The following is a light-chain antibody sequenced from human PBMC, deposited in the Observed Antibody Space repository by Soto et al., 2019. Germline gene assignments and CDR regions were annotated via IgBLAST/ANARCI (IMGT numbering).Light chain of an antibody. J-gene: IGKJ1*01. Sequence: DIQMTQFPSSLSASAGDRVNITCRASQGISTWLAWYQQKPERAPKSLIYAASRLQSGVPPRFSGSGSETDFTLTISSLQPEDFATYYCQQYNRYPRTFGQGTKVEIK. CDR3: QQYNRYPRT. CDR1: QGISTW. V-gene: IGKV1D-16*01. CDR2: AAS.